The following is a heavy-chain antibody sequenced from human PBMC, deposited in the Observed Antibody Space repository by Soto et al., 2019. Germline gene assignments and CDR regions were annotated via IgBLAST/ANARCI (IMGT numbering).Heavy chain of an antibody. CDR1: GGSISSSSYY. CDR3: ARRGLYYYDSSGWFDP. V-gene: IGHV4-39*01. CDR2: IYYSGST. J-gene: IGHJ5*02. D-gene: IGHD3-22*01. Sequence: SETLSLTCTVSGGSISSSSYYWGWIRQPPGKGLEWIGSIYYSGSTYYNPSLKSRVTISVDTSKNQFSLKLSSVTAADTAVYYCARRGLYYYDSSGWFDPWGQGTLVTVSS.